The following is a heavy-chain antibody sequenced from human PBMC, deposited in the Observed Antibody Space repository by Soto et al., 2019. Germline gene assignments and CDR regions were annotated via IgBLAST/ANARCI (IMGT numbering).Heavy chain of an antibody. V-gene: IGHV1-69*02. CDR1: GGTFRNYP. J-gene: IGHJ4*02. CDR2: IFPLTDIP. Sequence: QVQLVQSGTEVKKPGSSVKVSCKASGGTFRNYPINWVRQAPGQGLEWMGSIFPLTDIPDYAQNFQARLTLTADKSTSTAYMELSSLTSDETATYFGARGPLVVLNYFESWGQGTLGTVSS. CDR3: ARGPLVVLNYFES.